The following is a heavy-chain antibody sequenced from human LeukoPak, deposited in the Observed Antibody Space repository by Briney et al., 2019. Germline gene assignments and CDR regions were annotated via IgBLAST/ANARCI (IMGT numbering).Heavy chain of an antibody. Sequence: GGSLRLSCAASRFTLSTYWMSWVRQAPGKGLEWVAHIKQDGSQEYYVDSVKGRFTISRDSAKNSLYLQMNNLRAEDTAVYYCAKNGDSVWGSLYYFDSWGQGTQVTVSS. J-gene: IGHJ4*02. D-gene: IGHD3-16*01. V-gene: IGHV3-7*03. CDR1: RFTLSTYW. CDR2: IKQDGSQE. CDR3: AKNGDSVWGSLYYFDS.